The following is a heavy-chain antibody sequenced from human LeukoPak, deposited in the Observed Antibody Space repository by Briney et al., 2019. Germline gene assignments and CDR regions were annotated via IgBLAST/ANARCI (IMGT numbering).Heavy chain of an antibody. CDR3: AGRLAARRSFYYSYYMDV. V-gene: IGHV4-39*07. J-gene: IGHJ6*03. CDR2: IYYSGSA. Sequence: SETLSLTCTVSGGSISSSGYYWSCIRQPPGKGLEWIGTIYYSGSAYYNPSLKTQVTISVDTSKNQFSLKLSSVTAADTAVYYCAGRLAARRSFYYSYYMDVWGKGTTVTVSS. D-gene: IGHD6-25*01. CDR1: GGSISSSGYY.